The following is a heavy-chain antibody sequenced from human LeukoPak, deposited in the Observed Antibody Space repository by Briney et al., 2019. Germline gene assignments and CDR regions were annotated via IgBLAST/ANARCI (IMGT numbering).Heavy chain of an antibody. V-gene: IGHV5-51*01. D-gene: IGHD4-17*01. CDR3: ARLAPDYADYWFDP. CDR1: GYDFSTKW. J-gene: IGHJ5*02. CDR2: IYPLDSIT. Sequence: GESLKISCQTSGYDFSTKWIGWVRQMPGKGLEWMGIIYPLDSITRYSPSFQGHVSISADTSISTAYLQWTSLKPSDTAIYYCARLAPDYADYWFDPWGQGTLVTASS.